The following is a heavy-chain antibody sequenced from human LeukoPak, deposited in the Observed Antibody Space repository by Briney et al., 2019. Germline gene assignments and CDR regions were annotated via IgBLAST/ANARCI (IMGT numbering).Heavy chain of an antibody. Sequence: SGPTLVNPTQPLTLTCSFSAISLTTRAAGVGWIREPPGKAMVWPAMISGTVDKRLSDDKRYNASMRNGVTITKVTSKNQVVLTMTNMDPVGTATYYCAHRQLPGLRGYFDYWGQGTLVTVSS. CDR3: AHRQLPGLRGYFDY. CDR1: AISLTTRAAG. V-gene: IGHV2-5*01. J-gene: IGHJ4*02. D-gene: IGHD2-21*02. CDR2: ISGTVDKRLSDDK.